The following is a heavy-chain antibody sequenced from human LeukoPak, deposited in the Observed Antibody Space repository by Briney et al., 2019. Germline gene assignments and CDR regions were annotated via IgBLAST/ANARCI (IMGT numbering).Heavy chain of an antibody. V-gene: IGHV3-23*01. D-gene: IGHD3-10*01. CDR1: GFTFSTYG. Sequence: PGGSLRLSCAASGFTFSTYGITWVRQAPGKRLEWVSAISGRADLTFYADSVKGRFTISRDNSKNTLYLQMNSLRAEDTAVYYCAKRGPGSPQSGKYYFDYWGQGTLVTVSS. CDR2: ISGRADLT. CDR3: AKRGPGSPQSGKYYFDY. J-gene: IGHJ4*02.